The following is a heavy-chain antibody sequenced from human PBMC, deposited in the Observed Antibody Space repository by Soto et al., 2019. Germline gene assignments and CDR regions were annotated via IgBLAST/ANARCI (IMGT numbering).Heavy chain of an antibody. D-gene: IGHD2-15*01. Sequence: GALRLSCGASGFTFSSYGMNWFRQAPGKVLEWVSSISSSSSYIYYADSVKGRFTISRDNAKNSLYLQMDSLRPEDTAVYYCASVYCSGGSCYSGDLWAYWGQGTLVTVSS. V-gene: IGHV3-21*01. CDR2: ISSSSSYI. CDR3: ASVYCSGGSCYSGDLWAY. CDR1: GFTFSSYG. J-gene: IGHJ4*02.